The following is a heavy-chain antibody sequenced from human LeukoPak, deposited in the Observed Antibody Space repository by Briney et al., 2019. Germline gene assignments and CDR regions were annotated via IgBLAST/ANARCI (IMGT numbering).Heavy chain of an antibody. D-gene: IGHD3-22*01. CDR2: ISSGGTI. Sequence: GGSLRLSCAVSGFTFSDYYMSWIRQAPGKGLEWISYISSGGTIFYADSVKGRFTISRDNAKNSLYLQMNSLRDDDTAVYYCARHVVAVGFDYWGQGTLVTVSP. CDR3: ARHVVAVGFDY. CDR1: GFTFSDYY. V-gene: IGHV3-11*04. J-gene: IGHJ4*02.